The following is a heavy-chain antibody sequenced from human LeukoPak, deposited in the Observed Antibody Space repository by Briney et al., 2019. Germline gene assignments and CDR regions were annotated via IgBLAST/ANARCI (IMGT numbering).Heavy chain of an antibody. J-gene: IGHJ4*02. V-gene: IGHV4-59*08. CDR1: GGSISSYY. Sequence: PSETLSLTCTVSGGSISSYYWTWIRQPPGKGLEYIGYVYYSGGTNYNPSLKSRVTISLDMSKNQFSLKLSSVTAADTAVYYCATLLPAAYFDFWGQGTLVTVS. CDR2: VYYSGGT. CDR3: ATLLPAAYFDF. D-gene: IGHD2-2*01.